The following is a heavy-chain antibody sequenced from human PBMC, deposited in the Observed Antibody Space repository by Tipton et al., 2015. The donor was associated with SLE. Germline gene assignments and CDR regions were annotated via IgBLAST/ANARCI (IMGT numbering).Heavy chain of an antibody. CDR1: GVSISRGSYF. J-gene: IGHJ4*02. CDR2: IFSTGIT. CDR3: ARDSHTDSGDFYVDS. V-gene: IGHV4-61*09. D-gene: IGHD4-17*01. Sequence: TLSLTCSVSGVSISRGSYFWTWIRQPAGKGPEWVGHIFSTGITDYNPSLKSRVSISADTSKNQFSLNLDSMTAADTAVYYCARDSHTDSGDFYVDSWGQGTLVTVSS.